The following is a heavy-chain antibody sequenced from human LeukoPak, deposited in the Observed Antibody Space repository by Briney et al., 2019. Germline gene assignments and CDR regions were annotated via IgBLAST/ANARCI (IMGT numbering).Heavy chain of an antibody. V-gene: IGHV3-7*01. CDR3: ASCSDDYGDYGWFDP. Sequence: GGSLRLSCAASGFTFSSYWMSWVRQAPGKGLEWVANIKQDGSEKYYVDSVKGRFTISRDNAKNSLYLQMNSLRAEDTAVYHCASCSDDYGDYGWFDPWGQGTLVTVSS. CDR2: IKQDGSEK. J-gene: IGHJ5*02. CDR1: GFTFSSYW. D-gene: IGHD4-17*01.